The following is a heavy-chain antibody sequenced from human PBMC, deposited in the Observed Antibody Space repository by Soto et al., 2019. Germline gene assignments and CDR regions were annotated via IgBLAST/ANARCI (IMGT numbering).Heavy chain of an antibody. V-gene: IGHV4-59*01. Sequence: QVQLQESGPGLVKPSETLSLTCTVSGGSISSYYWSWIRQPPGKGLEWIGYIYYSGGTNYNLSLKARIPKSVDTSKNQFTLKLSSVTAADTAVYYCARGRDGYKNHNWFDPWGQGTLVTVSS. CDR2: IYYSGGT. CDR1: GGSISSYY. J-gene: IGHJ5*02. D-gene: IGHD5-12*01. CDR3: ARGRDGYKNHNWFDP.